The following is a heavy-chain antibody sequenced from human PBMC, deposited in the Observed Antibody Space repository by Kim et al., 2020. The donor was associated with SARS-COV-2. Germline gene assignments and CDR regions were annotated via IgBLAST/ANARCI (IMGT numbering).Heavy chain of an antibody. Sequence: SVKVSCKASGDSFSTSAISWVRQAPGQGLEWMGRIVPVFHIANYGQRFQDRVTITADTSTTTVYMELTRLRSEDTAIYFFSRGGDCSGASCYF. CDR1: GDSFSTSA. V-gene: IGHV1-69*04. J-gene: IGHJ4*03. CDR2: IVPVFHIA. CDR3: SRGGDCSGASCYF. D-gene: IGHD2-15*01.